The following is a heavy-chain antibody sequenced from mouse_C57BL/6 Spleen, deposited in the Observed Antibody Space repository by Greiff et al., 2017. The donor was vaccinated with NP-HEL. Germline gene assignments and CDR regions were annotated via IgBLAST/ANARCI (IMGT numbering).Heavy chain of an antibody. CDR3: ARFYDWYFDV. Sequence: EVKLQESGPGLVKPSQSLSLTCSVTGYSITSGYYWNWIRQFPGNQLEWMGYISYDGSNNYNPSLKNRISITRDTSKNQFFLKLNSVTTEDTATYYCARFYDWYFDVWGTGTTVTVSS. J-gene: IGHJ1*03. CDR2: ISYDGSN. CDR1: GYSITSGYY. D-gene: IGHD2-12*01. V-gene: IGHV3-6*01.